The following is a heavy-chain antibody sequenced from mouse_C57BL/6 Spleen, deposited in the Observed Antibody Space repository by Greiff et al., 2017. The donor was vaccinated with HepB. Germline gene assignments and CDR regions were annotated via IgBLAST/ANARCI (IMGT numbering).Heavy chain of an antibody. CDR1: GYSITSGYY. V-gene: IGHV3-6*01. Sequence: EVQLVESGPGLVKPSQSLSLTCSVTGYSITSGYYWNWIRQFPGNKLEWMGYISYDGSNNYNPSLKNRISITRDTSKNQFFLKLNSVTTEDTATYYCARDGSNYVEDYFDYWGQGTTLTVSS. J-gene: IGHJ2*01. CDR3: ARDGSNYVEDYFDY. D-gene: IGHD1-1*01. CDR2: ISYDGSN.